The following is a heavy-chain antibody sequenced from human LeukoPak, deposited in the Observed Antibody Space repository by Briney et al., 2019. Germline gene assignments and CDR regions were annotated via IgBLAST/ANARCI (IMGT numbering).Heavy chain of an antibody. CDR1: GGSISSGGYY. V-gene: IGHV4-31*03. CDR2: IYYSGST. D-gene: IGHD3-10*01. CDR3: ARGRNYYGSGSYQWFDP. Sequence: SETLSLTCTVSGGSISSGGYYWSWIRQHPGKGLEWIGYIYYSGSTYYNPSLKSRVTISVDTSKNQFSLKLSSVTAADTAVYYCARGRNYYGSGSYQWFDPWGQGTLVTVSS. J-gene: IGHJ5*02.